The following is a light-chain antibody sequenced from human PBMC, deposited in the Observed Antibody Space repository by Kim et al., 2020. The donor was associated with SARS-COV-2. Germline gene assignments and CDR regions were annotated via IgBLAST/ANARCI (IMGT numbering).Light chain of an antibody. CDR1: SNDVGGSKY. V-gene: IGLV2-14*03. J-gene: IGLJ1*01. Sequence: QSALTQPASVSGSPGQSITISCTGTSNDVGGSKYVSWYQQHQGSAPKLMLYDVSNRPSGVSNRFSDSKSGNTASLIISGLPPENEADYYCSSYCRSNTRVFGTGTKLTVL. CDR3: SSYCRSNTRV. CDR2: DVS.